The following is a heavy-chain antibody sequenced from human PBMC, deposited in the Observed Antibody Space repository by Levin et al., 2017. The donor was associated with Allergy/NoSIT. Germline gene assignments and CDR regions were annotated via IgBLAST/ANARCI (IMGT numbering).Heavy chain of an antibody. V-gene: IGHV3-11*01. CDR2: ISSSGSTI. D-gene: IGHD4-17*01. J-gene: IGHJ2*01. Sequence: PGGSLRLSCAASGFTFSDYYMSWIRQAPGKGLEWVSYISSSGSTIYYADSVKGRFTISRDNAKNSLYLQMNSLRAEDTAVYYCARDLLEYGDYAPRRYFDLWGRGTLVTVSS. CDR1: GFTFSDYY. CDR3: ARDLLEYGDYAPRRYFDL.